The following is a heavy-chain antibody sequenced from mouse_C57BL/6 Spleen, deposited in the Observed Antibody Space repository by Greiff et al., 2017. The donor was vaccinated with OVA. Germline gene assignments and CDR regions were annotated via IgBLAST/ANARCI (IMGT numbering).Heavy chain of an antibody. V-gene: IGHV2-2*01. Sequence: QVQLQQSGPGLVQPSQSLSITCTVSGFSLTSYGVHWVRQSPGTGLEWLGVIWRGGSTDYNAAFISRLSISKDKSTSQVFLKMNSLQADDTAIYYCARNSIYAMDDWGQGTSVTVSS. CDR1: GFSLTSYG. D-gene: IGHD2-10*02. J-gene: IGHJ4*01. CDR3: ARNSIYAMDD. CDR2: IWRGGST.